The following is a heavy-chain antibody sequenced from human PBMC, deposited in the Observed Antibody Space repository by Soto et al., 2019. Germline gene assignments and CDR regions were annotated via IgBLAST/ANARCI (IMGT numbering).Heavy chain of an antibody. CDR1: GCSISSYY. V-gene: IGHV4-59*08. CDR2: IYYSGST. J-gene: IGHJ4*02. D-gene: IGHD3-10*01. Sequence: SETLSLTCTVSGCSISSYYWSWIRQPPGKGLEWIGYIYYSGSTNYNPSLKSRVTISVDTSKNQFSLNLTSVTAADTAVYYCARRYYSSGRPRTIDYWGPGRLVTLSS. CDR3: ARRYYSSGRPRTIDY.